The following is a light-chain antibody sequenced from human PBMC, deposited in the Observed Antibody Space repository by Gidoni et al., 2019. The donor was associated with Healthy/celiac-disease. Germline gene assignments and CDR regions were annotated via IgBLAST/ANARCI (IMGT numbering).Light chain of an antibody. Sequence: DIQITQSPSSLSASVGDRVTITCRASQSISSYLNWYQQKPGKAPKLLIYAESSLQSGVPSRFSGSGSGTDFTLTISSLQHEDFETYYCQQSDSTPLTFGGGTKVEIK. J-gene: IGKJ4*01. V-gene: IGKV1-39*01. CDR1: QSISSY. CDR2: AES. CDR3: QQSDSTPLT.